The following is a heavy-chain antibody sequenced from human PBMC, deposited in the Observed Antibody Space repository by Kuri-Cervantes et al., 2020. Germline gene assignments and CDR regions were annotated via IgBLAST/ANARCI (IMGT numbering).Heavy chain of an antibody. J-gene: IGHJ4*02. CDR1: GFTFSSYA. Sequence: SETLSLTCAASGFTFSSYAMHWVRQAPGKGLEWIGEINHSGSTNYNPSLKSRVTISVDTSKNQFSLKLSSVTAADTAVYYCARGPTMPVIWGQGTLVTVSS. V-gene: IGHV4-34*01. CDR2: INHSGST. D-gene: IGHD2-2*01. CDR3: ARGPTMPVI.